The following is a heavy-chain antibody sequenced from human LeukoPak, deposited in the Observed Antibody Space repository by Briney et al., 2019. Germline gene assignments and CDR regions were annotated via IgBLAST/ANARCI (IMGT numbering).Heavy chain of an antibody. D-gene: IGHD2-2*01. CDR2: IYTSGST. CDR3: AGPVVVPAARYYYYYYMDV. Sequence: SQTLSLTCTVSGGSISSGSYYWSWIRQPAGKGLEWIGRIYTSGSTNYNPSLKSRVTISVDTSKNQFSLKLSSVTAADTAVYYCAGPVVVPAARYYYYYYMDVWGKGTTVTVSS. CDR1: GGSISSGSYY. V-gene: IGHV4-61*02. J-gene: IGHJ6*03.